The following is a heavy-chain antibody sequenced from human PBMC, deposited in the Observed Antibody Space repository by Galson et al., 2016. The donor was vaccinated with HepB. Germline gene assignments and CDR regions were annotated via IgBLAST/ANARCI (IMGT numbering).Heavy chain of an antibody. J-gene: IGHJ4*02. CDR3: VRDGMGTTPYDV. Sequence: SLRLSCAASGFRSSAYWMNWVRQAPGKELVWVSHINPDGTNTAYVDSVKGRFTFSRDNAKNTLSLQMNNLRVEDTAVYYCVRDGMGTTPYDVWGQGTLVTVSS. CDR1: GFRSSAYW. CDR2: INPDGTNT. D-gene: IGHD1-7*01. V-gene: IGHV3-74*01.